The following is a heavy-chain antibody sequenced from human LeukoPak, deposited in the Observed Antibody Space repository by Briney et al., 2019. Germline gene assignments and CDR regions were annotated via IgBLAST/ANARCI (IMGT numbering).Heavy chain of an antibody. CDR3: ARARKSSGWDNPDY. Sequence: SQTLSLTCTVSGGSISSGSYYWSWIRQPAGKGLEWIGRIYTSGGTNYNPSLKSRVTISVDTSKNQCSLKLSSLTAADTAVYYCARARKSSGWDNPDYWGQGTLVTVSS. V-gene: IGHV4-61*02. CDR2: IYTSGGT. CDR1: GGSISSGSYY. D-gene: IGHD6-19*01. J-gene: IGHJ4*02.